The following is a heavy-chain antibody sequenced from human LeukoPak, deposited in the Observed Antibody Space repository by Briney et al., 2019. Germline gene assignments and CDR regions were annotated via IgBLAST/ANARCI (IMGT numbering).Heavy chain of an antibody. V-gene: IGHV3-33*01. CDR1: GFTFSSYG. D-gene: IGHD3-22*01. Sequence: GRSLRLSCAATGFTFSSYGMHWVRQAPGKGLEWVAVIWYDGGNKYYADSVKGRLTISRENSKKTLYLQMNSLRAEETAVYHCARDEAGGGGYYDSSGYLYYWGQGTLVTVSS. CDR2: IWYDGGNK. CDR3: ARDEAGGGGYYDSSGYLYY. J-gene: IGHJ4*02.